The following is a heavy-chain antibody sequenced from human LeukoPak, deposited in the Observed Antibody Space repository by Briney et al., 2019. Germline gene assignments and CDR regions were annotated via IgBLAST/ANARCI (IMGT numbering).Heavy chain of an antibody. CDR1: GYTFTGYY. Sequence: GASVKVSCKASGYTFTGYYMHWVRQAPGQGLEWMGRINPNSGGTNYAQKFQGRVTMTRDTSISTAYRELSRLRSDDTAVYYCARDADVGAPHFDYWGQGTLVTVSS. CDR2: INPNSGGT. D-gene: IGHD1-26*01. CDR3: ARDADVGAPHFDY. V-gene: IGHV1-2*06. J-gene: IGHJ4*02.